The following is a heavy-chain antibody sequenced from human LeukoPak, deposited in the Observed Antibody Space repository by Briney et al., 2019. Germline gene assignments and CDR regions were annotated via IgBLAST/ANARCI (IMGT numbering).Heavy chain of an antibody. CDR1: GGSITSYY. Sequence: RSETLSLTCTVSGGSITSYYWSWIRQPAGKGLEWVGRIYTGESTNYNPSLKSRVTLSVDTSKNQFSLKLTSVTAADTAVYYCTRDRVYNWFDPWGQGTLVTVSS. V-gene: IGHV4-4*07. J-gene: IGHJ5*02. CDR3: TRDRVYNWFDP. CDR2: IYTGEST.